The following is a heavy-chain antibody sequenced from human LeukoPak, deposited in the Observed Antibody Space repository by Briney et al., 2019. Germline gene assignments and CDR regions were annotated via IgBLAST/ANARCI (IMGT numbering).Heavy chain of an antibody. D-gene: IGHD1-1*01. CDR3: AKASLNEYGPNYYYGMDV. CDR2: VSGGGGST. Sequence: GGSLRLSCAASGFTFSSYAMSWVRQAPGKGLEWVSAVSGGGGSTDYADSVKGRFTISRDNPKNTVYLQMTSLRAEDTAVYYCAKASLNEYGPNYYYGMDVWGQGTTVTVSS. J-gene: IGHJ6*02. V-gene: IGHV3-23*01. CDR1: GFTFSSYA.